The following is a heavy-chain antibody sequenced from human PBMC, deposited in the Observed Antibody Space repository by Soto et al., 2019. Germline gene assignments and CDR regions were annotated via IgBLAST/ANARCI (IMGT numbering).Heavy chain of an antibody. D-gene: IGHD5-12*01. CDR2: IYYSGST. J-gene: IGHJ4*02. V-gene: IGHV4-59*01. Sequence: PSETLSLTCTVSGDSISSYYWSWIRQPPGKGLEWIGYIYYSGSTNYNPSLRSRVIISVDTPKNQFSLKLSSVTAADTAVYYCARVKRGGGSEYWGQGTLVTVSS. CDR3: ARVKRGGGSEY. CDR1: GDSISSYY.